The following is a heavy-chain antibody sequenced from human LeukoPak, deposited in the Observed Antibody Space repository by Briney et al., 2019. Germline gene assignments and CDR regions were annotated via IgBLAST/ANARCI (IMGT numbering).Heavy chain of an antibody. CDR3: AKDLAYCSSWYGGGNFDY. D-gene: IGHD6-13*01. J-gene: IGHJ4*02. CDR2: IRYDGDNK. Sequence: GGSLRLSCAASGFIFSRYGMHGVREAPGQGLEGVAFIRYDGDNKYYADSVEGRFTISRDNSKNTLYLQINSLRAEDTAVYYGAKDLAYCSSWYGGGNFDYWGQGTLVTVSS. CDR1: GFIFSRYG. V-gene: IGHV3-30*02.